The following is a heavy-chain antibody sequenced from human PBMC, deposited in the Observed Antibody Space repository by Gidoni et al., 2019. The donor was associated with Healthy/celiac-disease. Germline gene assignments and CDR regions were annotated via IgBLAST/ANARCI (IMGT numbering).Heavy chain of an antibody. V-gene: IGHV3-23*01. J-gene: IGHJ4*02. CDR3: AKDQEGWLGTFDY. D-gene: IGHD3-22*01. Sequence: EVQLLESGGGLVQPGGSLRLSCAASGYTFDRYAMSWVRQAPGKGLGWVSAISGSGGSTYYADSVKGRFTISRDNSKNTLYLQMNSLRAEDTAVYYCAKDQEGWLGTFDYWGQGTLVTVSS. CDR1: GYTFDRYA. CDR2: ISGSGGST.